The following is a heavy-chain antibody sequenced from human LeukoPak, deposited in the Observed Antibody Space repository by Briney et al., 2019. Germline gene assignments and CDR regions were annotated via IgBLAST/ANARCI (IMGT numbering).Heavy chain of an antibody. J-gene: IGHJ4*02. Sequence: HGASVKVSCKASGYTFTSYGISWVRQAPGQGLEWMGWISAYNGNTNYAQKLQGRVTMTTDTSTSTVYMELRSLRSDDTAVYYCARGYCSSTSCFYFDYWGQGTLVTVSS. CDR3: ARGYCSSTSCFYFDY. CDR1: GYTFTSYG. CDR2: ISAYNGNT. D-gene: IGHD2-2*01. V-gene: IGHV1-18*04.